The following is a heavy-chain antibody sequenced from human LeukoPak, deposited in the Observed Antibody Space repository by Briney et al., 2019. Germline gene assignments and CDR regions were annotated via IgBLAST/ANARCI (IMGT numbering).Heavy chain of an antibody. CDR3: ARGTGSSWFDP. Sequence: APVKVSCKASGYTITGYYLHWVRQAPGQGLEWMGWINPHTGGTLYAQKFLGRVTMTRDTSINTAYMGLNNLKSDDTAVYFCARGTGSSWFDPWGQGTLVTVSS. D-gene: IGHD1-1*01. J-gene: IGHJ5*02. CDR1: GYTITGYY. V-gene: IGHV1-2*02. CDR2: INPHTGGT.